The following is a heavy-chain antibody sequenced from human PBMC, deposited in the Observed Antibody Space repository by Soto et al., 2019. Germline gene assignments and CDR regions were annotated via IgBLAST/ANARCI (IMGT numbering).Heavy chain of an antibody. Sequence: GGSLRLSCAASGFTFSSYAMSWVRQAPGKGLEWVSAISGRGGSTYYADSVKGRFTISRDNSKNTLYLQMNSLRAEDTAAYFCAKGPEYYGSGSYGYGMDVWGQGTTVTVSS. CDR1: GFTFSSYA. V-gene: IGHV3-23*01. J-gene: IGHJ6*02. CDR2: ISGRGGST. D-gene: IGHD3-10*01. CDR3: AKGPEYYGSGSYGYGMDV.